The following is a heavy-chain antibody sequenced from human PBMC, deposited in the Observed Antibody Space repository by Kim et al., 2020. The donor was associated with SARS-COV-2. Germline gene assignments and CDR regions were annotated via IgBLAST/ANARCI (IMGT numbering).Heavy chain of an antibody. Sequence: GGSLRLSCVASRFIFSNYWMSWVRQAPGQGLEWVATINQDGSEKLYVDAVKGRFTISRDNTKNSLYLQMKSLRAEDTAVYYCARLYYCDSSAYRPLDYWGQGTLVTVSS. CDR1: RFIFSNYW. CDR3: ARLYYCDSSAYRPLDY. CDR2: INQDGSEK. V-gene: IGHV3-7*03. D-gene: IGHD3-22*01. J-gene: IGHJ4*02.